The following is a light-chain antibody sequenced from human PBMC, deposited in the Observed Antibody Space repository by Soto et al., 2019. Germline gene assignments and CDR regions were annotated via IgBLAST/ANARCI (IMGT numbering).Light chain of an antibody. Sequence: EIVSTQSPATMSLSPGQSATLSYRARQSSSDTLAWYQQKPGQAPRLLIYGASTRATGFPARFSGSGSGTDFTLTISSLQSEDFAVYYCQQYSSWPWTFGQGTKVDIK. CDR2: GAS. CDR3: QQYSSWPWT. CDR1: QSSSDT. J-gene: IGKJ1*01. V-gene: IGKV3-15*01.